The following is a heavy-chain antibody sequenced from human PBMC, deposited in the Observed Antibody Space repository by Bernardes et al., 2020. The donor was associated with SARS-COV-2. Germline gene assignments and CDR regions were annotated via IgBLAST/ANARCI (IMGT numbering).Heavy chain of an antibody. CDR2: IYNSGST. J-gene: IGHJ5*02. Sequence: SETLSLTCSVSGGSISSYYWSWIRQPPGQGLEWIGYIYNSGSTNYNPSLKSRVTISVDTSKNQFSLKLSSVTAADTAVYYCARVGSEYCSSTNCYRLGWFDPWGQGTLVTVSS. D-gene: IGHD2-2*01. V-gene: IGHV4-59*01. CDR3: ARVGSEYCSSTNCYRLGWFDP. CDR1: GGSISSYY.